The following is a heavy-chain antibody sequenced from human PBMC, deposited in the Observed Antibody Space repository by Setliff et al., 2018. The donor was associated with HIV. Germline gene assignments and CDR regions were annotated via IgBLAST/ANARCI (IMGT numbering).Heavy chain of an antibody. J-gene: IGHJ4*02. V-gene: IGHV3-74*01. D-gene: IGHD3-16*01. CDR2: INIDGGST. CDR3: ARDRFRGGVGTGLAEY. Sequence: ESLRLSCAASGFTFSSYWMYWVRQPPGKGLVWVSRINIDGGSTNYADSVKGRFTISRDNAKNTLYLQMNGLSAEDTAVYYCARDRFRGGVGTGLAEYWGQGTVVTVSS. CDR1: GFTFSSYW.